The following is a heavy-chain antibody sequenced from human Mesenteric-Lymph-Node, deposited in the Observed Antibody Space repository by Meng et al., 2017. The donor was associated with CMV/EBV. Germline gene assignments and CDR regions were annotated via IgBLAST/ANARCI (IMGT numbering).Heavy chain of an antibody. CDR2: IFSGGST. D-gene: IGHD5-18*01. Sequence: GESLKISCAASGFTVSSIYMSWVRQAPGKGLEWVSVIFSGGSTYYADSVKGRFTISRDNAKNSLYLQMNSLRAEDTAVYYCARERDTAMGTNIDYWGQGTLVTVSS. CDR3: ARERDTAMGTNIDY. CDR1: GFTVSSIY. V-gene: IGHV3-53*01. J-gene: IGHJ4*02.